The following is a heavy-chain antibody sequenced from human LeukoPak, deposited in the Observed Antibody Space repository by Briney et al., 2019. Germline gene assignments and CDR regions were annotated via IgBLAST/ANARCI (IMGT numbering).Heavy chain of an antibody. J-gene: IGHJ4*02. V-gene: IGHV1-69*13. CDR1: GGTLSDHI. Sequence: ASVKVSCNASGGTLSDHIIGWVRQTPGQGLEWMGSLIPMFGTANYAQNFQDRVTLSADGSTSTVYMELSSLRSEDTAVYYCARSPVALAAANSVAFDYWGQGTLVTVPS. CDR2: LIPMFGTA. CDR3: ARSPVALAAANSVAFDY. D-gene: IGHD6-13*01.